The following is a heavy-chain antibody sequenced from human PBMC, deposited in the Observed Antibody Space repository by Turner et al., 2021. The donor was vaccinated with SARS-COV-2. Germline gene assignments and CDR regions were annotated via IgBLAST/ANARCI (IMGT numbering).Heavy chain of an antibody. V-gene: IGHV1-2*02. J-gene: IGHJ3*02. CDR1: GYTFTGYY. CDR2: INPNSGGK. CDR3: YRGPDAFDI. D-gene: IGHD4-4*01. Sequence: VQLVQSGAEMKKPGASANVSCKASGYTFTGYYRHWVRQAPGQVLEMMGWINPNSGGKNYVQKFQGRVTMTRDTSISTAYMEVSRLRADDTAVYYCYRGPDAFDIWGQGTMVTVSS.